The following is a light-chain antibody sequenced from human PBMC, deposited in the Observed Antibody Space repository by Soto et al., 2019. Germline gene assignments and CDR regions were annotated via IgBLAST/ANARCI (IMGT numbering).Light chain of an antibody. CDR1: LGFSNY. J-gene: IGKJ2*01. CDR3: QKYNSVPYT. V-gene: IGKV1-27*01. CDR2: AAS. Sequence: DIQMTQSPSSLSASVRVRVSISCRARLGFSNYLAWYQQKAWKVPKLLIYAASTLQSEAPSRFSGGGSGTDFTLTISSLQPEDGANYYCQKYNSVPYTFGQGIKLEIK.